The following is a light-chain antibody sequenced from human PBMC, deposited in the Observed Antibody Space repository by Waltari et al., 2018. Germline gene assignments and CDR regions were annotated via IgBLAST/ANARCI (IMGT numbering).Light chain of an antibody. CDR3: QQYEGYPWT. J-gene: IGKJ1*01. CDR2: LAS. V-gene: IGKV1-5*03. CDR1: QSVNHW. Sequence: DIQMTQSPSTLSASIGARGTITCRASQSVNHWLAWFQQKPGKAPKVLIYLASNLESGVPSRFRGSGFGTEFTLTISSLQSDDIATYYCQQYEGYPWTFGQGTKVEIK.